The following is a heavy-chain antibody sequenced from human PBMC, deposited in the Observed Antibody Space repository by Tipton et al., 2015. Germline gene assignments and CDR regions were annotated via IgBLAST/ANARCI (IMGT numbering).Heavy chain of an antibody. CDR2: ISGSGANT. Sequence: GSLRLSCAASGFTFNNYAMSWVRQAPGKGLEWVSAISGSGANTYYADSVKGRFTISRDNSKNTLYLQMNSLRDEDTAVYYCARGEWLRFVYYYYGMDVWGQGTTVTVSS. CDR1: GFTFNNYA. V-gene: IGHV3-23*01. D-gene: IGHD5-12*01. CDR3: ARGEWLRFVYYYYGMDV. J-gene: IGHJ6*02.